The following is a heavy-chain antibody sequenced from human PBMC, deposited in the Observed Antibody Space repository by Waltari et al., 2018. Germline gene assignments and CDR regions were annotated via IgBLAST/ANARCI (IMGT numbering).Heavy chain of an antibody. CDR3: ASLYGDAHY. J-gene: IGHJ4*02. D-gene: IGHD4-17*01. CDR1: GYTLTELS. CDR2: IIPILGIA. V-gene: IGHV1-69*10. Sequence: QVQLVQSGAEVKKPGASVKVSCKVSGYTLTELSMHWVRQAPGKGLEWMGGIIPILGIANYAQKFQGRVTITADESTSTAYMELSSLRSEDTAVYYCASLYGDAHYWGQGTLVTVSS.